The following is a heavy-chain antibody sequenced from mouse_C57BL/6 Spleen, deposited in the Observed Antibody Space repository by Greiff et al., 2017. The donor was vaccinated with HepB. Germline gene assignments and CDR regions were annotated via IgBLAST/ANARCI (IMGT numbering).Heavy chain of an antibody. D-gene: IGHD1-1*01. J-gene: IGHJ2*01. Sequence: EVQLQQSGAELVRPGASVKLSCTASGFNIKDDYMHWVKQRPEQGLEWIGWIDPENGDTEYASKFQGKATITADTSSNTAYMKLSSLTSEDTAVDYFTTRRITTVVEYYWGHCTTLTVSS. CDR1: GFNIKDDY. CDR2: IDPENGDT. CDR3: TTRRITTVVEYY. V-gene: IGHV14-4*01.